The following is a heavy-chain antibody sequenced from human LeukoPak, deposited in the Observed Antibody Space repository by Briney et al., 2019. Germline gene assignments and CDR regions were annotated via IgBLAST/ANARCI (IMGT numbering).Heavy chain of an antibody. CDR2: IYPGDSDT. V-gene: IGHV5-51*01. D-gene: IGHD3-3*01. CDR3: ARLSVSNYDFWSGYYDY. Sequence: GESLKISCKGSGYSFTRHWIGWVRQMPGKGLEWMGIIYPGDSDTRYSLSFQGQVTTSVDKSISTAYLQWSSLKASDTAMYYCARLSVSNYDFWSGYYDYWGQGTLVTVS. CDR1: GYSFTRHW. J-gene: IGHJ4*02.